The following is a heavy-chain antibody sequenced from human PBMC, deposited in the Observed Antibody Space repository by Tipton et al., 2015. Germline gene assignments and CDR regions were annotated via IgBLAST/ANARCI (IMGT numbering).Heavy chain of an antibody. CDR2: IYHTGST. V-gene: IGHV4-61*01. Sequence: TLSLTCTVSGVSVTSGSYYWSWIRQPPGKGLEWIGYIYHTGSTIYNPSLKSRVTISLDRSKNQFSLRLTSVTAADTAMYCCARDAGIVAAPSRYFQYWGQGTLVTVSS. D-gene: IGHD2-15*01. CDR1: GVSVTSGSYY. CDR3: ARDAGIVAAPSRYFQY. J-gene: IGHJ1*01.